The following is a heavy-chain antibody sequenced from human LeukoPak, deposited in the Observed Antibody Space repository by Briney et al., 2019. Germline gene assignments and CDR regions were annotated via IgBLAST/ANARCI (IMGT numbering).Heavy chain of an antibody. J-gene: IGHJ6*02. D-gene: IGHD3-10*01. Sequence: PGESLKISCKGSGYSFTSYWISWVRQMPGKGLEWMGRIDPSDSCTNYSPSFQGHVTISADKSISTAYLQWSSLKASDTAMYYCARDLPLLLWFGESNYYYYGMDVWGQGTTVTVSS. V-gene: IGHV5-10-1*01. CDR3: ARDLPLLLWFGESNYYYYGMDV. CDR2: IDPSDSCT. CDR1: GYSFTSYW.